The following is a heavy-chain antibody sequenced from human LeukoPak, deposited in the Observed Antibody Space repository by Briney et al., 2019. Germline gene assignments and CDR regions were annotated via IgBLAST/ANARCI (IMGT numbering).Heavy chain of an antibody. CDR2: INTDGSST. CDR3: ARDGVQRGYYDFWSGYYHFDY. CDR1: RFTFSSYW. Sequence: GGSLRLSCAASRFTFSSYWMHWVRQAPGKGLVWVSRINTDGSSTSYADSVKGRFTISRDNAKNTLYLQMNSLRAEDTAVYYCARDGVQRGYYDFWSGYYHFDYWGQGTLVTVSS. D-gene: IGHD3-3*01. J-gene: IGHJ4*02. V-gene: IGHV3-74*01.